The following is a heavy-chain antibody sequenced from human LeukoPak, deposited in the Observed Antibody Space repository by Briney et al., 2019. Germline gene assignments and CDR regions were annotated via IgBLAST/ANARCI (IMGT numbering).Heavy chain of an antibody. CDR2: INPSGGST. V-gene: IGHV1-46*01. J-gene: IGHJ6*03. D-gene: IGHD6-6*01. CDR1: GYTFTSYY. CDR3: ARELRQLGYYYYYYMDV. Sequence: GASVKVSCKASGYTFTSYYMHWVRQAPGQGLEWMGIINPSGGSTSYAQKFQGRVTMTRDMSTSTVYMELSSLRSEDTAVYYCARELRQLGYYYYYYMDVWGKGTTVTVSS.